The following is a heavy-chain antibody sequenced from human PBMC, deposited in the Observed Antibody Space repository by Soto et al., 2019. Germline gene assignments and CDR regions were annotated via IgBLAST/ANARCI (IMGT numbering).Heavy chain of an antibody. D-gene: IGHD3-3*01. CDR2: MNPNSGNT. CDR1: GYTFTSYD. V-gene: IGHV1-8*01. Sequence: QVQLVQSGAEVKKPGASVKVSCKASGYTFTSYDINWVRQATGQGLEWMGWMNPNSGNTGYAQKFQGRVTMTRNTSISTAYMELSSLRSQDTAVYYCARGYGSWSGYDNWFDPWGQGTLVTVSS. CDR3: ARGYGSWSGYDNWFDP. J-gene: IGHJ5*02.